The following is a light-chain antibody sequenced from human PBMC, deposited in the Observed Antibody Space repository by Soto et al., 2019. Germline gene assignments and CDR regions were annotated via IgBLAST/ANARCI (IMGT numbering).Light chain of an antibody. CDR2: DAS. Sequence: EIVMTQSPATLSFSPGERASLSCRGSQSVSRYLAWYQQKRXQAPRLXXXDASNSATGIPARFSGSGSGTDFTLSISRLEPEDFAVHYCQQYGSSHPKTFGQGTKVDIK. CDR1: QSVSRY. J-gene: IGKJ1*01. CDR3: QQYGSSHPKT. V-gene: IGKV3-20*01.